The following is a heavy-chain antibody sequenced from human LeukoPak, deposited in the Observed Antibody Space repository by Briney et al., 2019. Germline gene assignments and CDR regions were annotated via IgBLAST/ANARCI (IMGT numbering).Heavy chain of an antibody. D-gene: IGHD1-26*01. CDR3: ADSGSYSLY. V-gene: IGHV3-30*03. J-gene: IGHJ4*02. Sequence: PGGSLRLSCAASGFTFSSYDMHWVRQAPGKGLERVAFISYDGSNKYYVDSVKGRFTISRDNSKNTLYLQMNSLRAEDTAVYHCADSGSYSLYWGQGTLVTVSP. CDR1: GFTFSSYD. CDR2: ISYDGSNK.